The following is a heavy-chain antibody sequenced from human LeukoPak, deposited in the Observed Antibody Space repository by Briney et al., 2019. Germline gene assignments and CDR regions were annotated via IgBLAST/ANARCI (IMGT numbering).Heavy chain of an antibody. CDR2: IKQDGSEK. J-gene: IGHJ4*02. V-gene: IGHV3-7*01. CDR3: ARDYEVGYSSGWYPDY. Sequence: GSLRLSCAASGFTFSSYWMSWVRQAPGKGLEWVANIKQDGSEKYYVDSVKGRFTISRDNAKNSLYLQMNSLRAEDTAVYYCARDYEVGYSSGWYPDYWGQGTLVTVSS. CDR1: GFTFSSYW. D-gene: IGHD6-19*01.